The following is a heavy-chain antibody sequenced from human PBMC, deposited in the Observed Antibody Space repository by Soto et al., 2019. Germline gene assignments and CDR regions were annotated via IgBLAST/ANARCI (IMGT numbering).Heavy chain of an antibody. V-gene: IGHV3-33*01. Sequence: GGSVRLSCAASGFTFSSYGMHGVRQAPGKGLEWVAVLWYDGSNKYYADSVKGRFTISRDNSKNTLYLQMHSLRAEDTAVYYCTRGSERSSAFDYWGQGTLVTVSS. J-gene: IGHJ4*02. CDR2: LWYDGSNK. CDR3: TRGSERSSAFDY. CDR1: GFTFSSYG. D-gene: IGHD1-26*01.